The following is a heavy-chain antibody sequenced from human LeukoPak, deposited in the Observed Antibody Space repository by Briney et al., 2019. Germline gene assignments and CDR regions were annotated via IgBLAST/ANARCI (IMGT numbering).Heavy chain of an antibody. CDR1: GFTFSSYA. CDR2: ISGSGDST. D-gene: IGHD1-14*01. CDR3: AKLHNLNSDY. V-gene: IGHV3-23*01. Sequence: GGSLRLSCAAPGFTFSSYAMSWVRQAPGKGLEWVSAISGSGDSTYYAGSVKGRFTISRDNSKNTLYLQMNSLRAEDTAVYYCAKLHNLNSDYWGQGTLVTVSS. J-gene: IGHJ4*02.